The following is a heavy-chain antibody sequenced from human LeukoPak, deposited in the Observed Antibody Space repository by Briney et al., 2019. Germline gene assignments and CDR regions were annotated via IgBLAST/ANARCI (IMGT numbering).Heavy chain of an antibody. CDR1: GFTFSNYW. Sequence: GGSLRLSCAASGFTFSNYWMHWVRQAPGKGLEWVAVISYDGSNKYYADSVKGRFTISRDNSKNTLYLQMNSLRAEDTAVYYCARAPRGYGDCPCMDVWGQGTTVTVSS. J-gene: IGHJ6*02. D-gene: IGHD4-17*01. CDR2: ISYDGSNK. V-gene: IGHV3-30-3*01. CDR3: ARAPRGYGDCPCMDV.